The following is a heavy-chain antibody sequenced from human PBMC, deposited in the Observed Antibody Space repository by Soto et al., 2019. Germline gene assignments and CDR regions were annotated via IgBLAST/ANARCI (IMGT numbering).Heavy chain of an antibody. CDR2: INWNSGSI. V-gene: IGHV3-9*01. J-gene: IGHJ1*01. CDR3: VKDESINWYSGHFRH. Sequence: GGSLKLSCAASGFTFDDYAMHWVRQVPGKGLEWVSGINWNSGSIGYGDSVKGRFAISRDNAKNSLHLQMNSLSAEDTAFYYCVKDESINWYSGHFRHWGQGTLVTVSS. CDR1: GFTFDDYA. D-gene: IGHD6-13*01.